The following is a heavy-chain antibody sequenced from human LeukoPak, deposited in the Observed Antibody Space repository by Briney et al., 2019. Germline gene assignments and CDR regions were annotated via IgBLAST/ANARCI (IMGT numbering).Heavy chain of an antibody. V-gene: IGHV4-39*01. J-gene: IGHJ6*03. CDR2: IYYSGST. CDR1: GGSISSSGYY. D-gene: IGHD3-22*01. CDR3: ARLTTGRIVVVYYYYMDV. Sequence: PSETLSLTCTVSGGSISSSGYYWGWIRQPPGKGLEWIGSIYYSGSTYYNPSLKSRVTISVDTSKNQFSLKLSSVTAADTAVYYCARLTTGRIVVVYYYYMDVWGKGTTVTISS.